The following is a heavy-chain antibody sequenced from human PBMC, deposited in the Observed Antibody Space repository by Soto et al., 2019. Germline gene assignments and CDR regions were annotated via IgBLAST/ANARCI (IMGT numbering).Heavy chain of an antibody. J-gene: IGHJ6*02. CDR3: ARARFDSWSHIYYRLDV. D-gene: IGHD3-3*01. CDR2: INHSGTT. Sequence: TLSLTCAVYGGSFSGYSWTWLRQPPRKGLEWIGEINHSGTTDYNPALKSRVTMSADTSKNQFSLRMTSVTAADTAVYYCARARFDSWSHIYYRLDVWGQGTTVTVSS. V-gene: IGHV4-34*01. CDR1: GGSFSGYS.